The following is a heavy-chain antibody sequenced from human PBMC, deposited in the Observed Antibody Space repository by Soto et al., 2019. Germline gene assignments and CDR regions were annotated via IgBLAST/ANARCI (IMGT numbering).Heavy chain of an antibody. J-gene: IGHJ6*02. D-gene: IGHD5-12*01. CDR2: ISSSSSYI. CDR1: GFTFSSYS. Sequence: KPGGSLRLSCAAFGFTFSSYSMNWVRQAPGKGLEWVSSISSSSSYIYYADSVKGRFTISRDNAENSLYLQMNSLRAEDTAVYYCARVQGGGYDADYYYYYGLDAWGQGTTVTVSS. V-gene: IGHV3-21*01. CDR3: ARVQGGGYDADYYYYYGLDA.